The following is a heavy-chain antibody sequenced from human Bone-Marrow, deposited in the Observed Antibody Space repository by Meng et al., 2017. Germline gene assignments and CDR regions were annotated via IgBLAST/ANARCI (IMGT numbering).Heavy chain of an antibody. D-gene: IGHD6-19*01. Sequence: SETLSLTCTVSGGSINSGGYYWSWIRQHPGKGLEWIAYIYYDGSTYYNPPLKSRVTISVDTSKNQFSLNLGSVTAADTAVYFCARGSSGGKDYWGQGTLVTVSS. CDR1: GGSINSGGYY. CDR3: ARGSSGGKDY. J-gene: IGHJ4*02. CDR2: IYYDGST. V-gene: IGHV4-31*03.